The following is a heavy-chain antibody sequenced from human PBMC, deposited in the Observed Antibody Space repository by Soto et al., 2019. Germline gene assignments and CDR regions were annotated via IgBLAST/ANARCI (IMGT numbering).Heavy chain of an antibody. J-gene: IGHJ5*02. CDR1: GFTFSSYW. CDR2: INSDGSST. CDR3: ARDRLGFDP. Sequence: EVQLVESGGGLVQPGESLRLSCAASGFTFSSYWMHWVRQVPGKGLVWVARINSDGSSTNYADSVEGRFTISRDNARNTVYLQMNSLRAEDTAVYYCARDRLGFDPLGQGTLVTVSS. V-gene: IGHV3-74*01. D-gene: IGHD2-21*01.